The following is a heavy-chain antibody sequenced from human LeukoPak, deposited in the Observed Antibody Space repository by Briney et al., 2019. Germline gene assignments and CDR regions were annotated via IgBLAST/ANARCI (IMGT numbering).Heavy chain of an antibody. CDR3: AKDLGYIGYSSSWYSDY. CDR2: ISGSGGST. V-gene: IGHV3-23*01. J-gene: IGHJ4*02. D-gene: IGHD6-13*01. Sequence: GGSLRLSCAASGFTVSSNYMSWVRQAPGKGLEWVSAISGSGGSTYYADSVKGRFTISRDNSKNTLYPQMNSLRAEDTAVYYCAKDLGYIGYSSSWYSDYWGQGTLVTVSS. CDR1: GFTVSSNY.